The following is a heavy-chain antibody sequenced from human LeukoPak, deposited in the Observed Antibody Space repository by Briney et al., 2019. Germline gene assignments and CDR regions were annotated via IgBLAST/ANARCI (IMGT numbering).Heavy chain of an antibody. CDR1: GGSISSGDYY. D-gene: IGHD5-24*01. V-gene: IGHV4-30-4*08. CDR3: ARVTRRDGSLYFDY. Sequence: SETLSLTCTVSGGSISSGDYYWSWIRQPPGKGLEWFGYIYYSGSTYYNPSLKSRVTISVDTSNNQFSLKLSSVTAADTAVYYCARVTRRDGSLYFDYWGQGTLVTVSS. J-gene: IGHJ4*02. CDR2: IYYSGST.